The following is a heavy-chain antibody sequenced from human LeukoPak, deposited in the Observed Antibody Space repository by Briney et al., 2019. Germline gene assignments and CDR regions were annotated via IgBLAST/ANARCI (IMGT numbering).Heavy chain of an antibody. CDR1: GYTFIDFY. CDR2: INPNSGAI. V-gene: IGHV1-2*02. D-gene: IGHD2-2*01. CDR3: ARVKKLMPEFEF. Sequence: ASVKVSCKASGYTFIDFYIHWVRQAPGQGLEWMGWINPNSGAIKYSQKFQGRVSMTRDTSITTVYMDLSSLGSDDTALYYCARVKKLMPEFEFWGQGTLGTVSS. J-gene: IGHJ4*02.